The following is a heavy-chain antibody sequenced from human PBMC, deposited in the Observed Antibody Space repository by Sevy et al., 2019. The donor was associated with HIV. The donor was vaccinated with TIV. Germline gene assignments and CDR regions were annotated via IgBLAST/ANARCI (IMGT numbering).Heavy chain of an antibody. J-gene: IGHJ1*01. CDR1: GYTFTSYH. D-gene: IGHD1-26*01. CDR2: ITAYKGNT. CDR3: ARAPSAGQGPGQYFRH. Sequence: ASVKVSCKASGYTFTSYHITWVRQAPGQGLEWMGWITAYKGNTNYAQRLQGRVTMTTDTSTSTAYMELRSLRSDDTAVYYCARAPSAGQGPGQYFRHWGQGTLVTVSS. V-gene: IGHV1-18*01.